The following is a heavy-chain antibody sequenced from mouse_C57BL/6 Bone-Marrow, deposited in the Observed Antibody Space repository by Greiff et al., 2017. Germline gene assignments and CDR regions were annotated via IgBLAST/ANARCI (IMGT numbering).Heavy chain of an antibody. CDR1: GFTFSDYY. Sequence: EVKVVESEGGLVQPGSSMKLSCTASGFTFSDYYMAWVRQVPEKGLEWVANINYDGSSTYYLGSLKSRVIISRDNAKNILYLKMSSVKSEDTATYYCARGDYYGSSCAMDYWGQGTSVTVSS. D-gene: IGHD1-1*01. CDR2: INYDGSST. CDR3: ARGDYYGSSCAMDY. J-gene: IGHJ4*01. V-gene: IGHV5-16*01.